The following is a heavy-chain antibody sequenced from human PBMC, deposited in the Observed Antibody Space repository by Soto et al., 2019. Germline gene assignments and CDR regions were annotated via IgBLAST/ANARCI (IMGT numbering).Heavy chain of an antibody. D-gene: IGHD1-1*01. CDR1: GFIFGHYA. CDR3: AKALDGIYDYFYAMGV. CDR2: ISGRGDST. V-gene: IGHV3-23*01. Sequence: GGSLRLSCAGSGFIFGHYAMTWVRQAPGKGLEWISAISGRGDSTYYADAVKGRFTISRDNSKNTLYLQMNSLRFDDTAVYYCAKALDGIYDYFYAMGVWGQGTTVTVSS. J-gene: IGHJ6*02.